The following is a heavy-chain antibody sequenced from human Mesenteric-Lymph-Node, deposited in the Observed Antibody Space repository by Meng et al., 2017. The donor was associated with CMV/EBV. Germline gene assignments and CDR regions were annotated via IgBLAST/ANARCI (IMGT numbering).Heavy chain of an antibody. CDR1: GGSVSSGSYY. J-gene: IGHJ4*02. V-gene: IGHV4-61*01. CDR3: ARDIQYCSSTSCYSVGLDY. Sequence: GSLRLSCTVSGGSVSSGSYYWSWIRQPPGKGLEWIGYIYYSGSTNYNPSLKSRVTISVDTSKNQFPLKLSSVTAADTAVYYCARDIQYCSSTSCYSVGLDYWGQGTLVTVSS. CDR2: IYYSGST. D-gene: IGHD2-2*01.